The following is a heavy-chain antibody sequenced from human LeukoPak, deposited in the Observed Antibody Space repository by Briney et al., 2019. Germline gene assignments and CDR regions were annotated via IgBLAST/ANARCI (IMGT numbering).Heavy chain of an antibody. CDR3: ARCGRFGELFIDY. CDR1: GGSIGSSSYH. D-gene: IGHD3-10*01. J-gene: IGHJ4*02. Sequence: SETLSLTCTVSGGSIGSSSYHWSWIRQPAGKGLEWIGHIYTSGNTDYNPSLKSRVTMSVDASKNQFSLKLSSVTAADTAVYYCARCGRFGELFIDYWGQGTLVTVSS. CDR2: IYTSGNT. V-gene: IGHV4-61*09.